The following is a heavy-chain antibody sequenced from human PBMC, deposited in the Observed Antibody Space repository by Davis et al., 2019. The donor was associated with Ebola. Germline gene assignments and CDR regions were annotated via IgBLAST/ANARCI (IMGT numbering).Heavy chain of an antibody. CDR1: GYSFSDYY. V-gene: IGHV1-69-2*01. D-gene: IGHD3-9*01. CDR3: ATLDILTAYVSYAMDV. Sequence: ASVKVSCKASGYSFSDYYIHWVQGAPGKGLEWVGLVDPKGGKTVYAEKFQDRVTITADKSTDTVYMELSSLRYEDTAVYYCATLDILTAYVSYAMDVWGQGTTVTVSS. J-gene: IGHJ6*02. CDR2: VDPKGGKT.